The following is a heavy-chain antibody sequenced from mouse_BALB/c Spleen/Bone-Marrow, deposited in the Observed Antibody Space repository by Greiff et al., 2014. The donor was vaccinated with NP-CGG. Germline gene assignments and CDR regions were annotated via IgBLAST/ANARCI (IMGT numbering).Heavy chain of an antibody. Sequence: VQLQQPGAELVKPGASVKLSCTASGFNIKDTYMHWVKQRPEQGLEWIGRIDPANSNTKYDPKFQGKATITADTSSNTAYLQLSSLTSEDTAVYYCATYYYGSSWGFAYWGQGTLVTVSA. J-gene: IGHJ3*01. D-gene: IGHD1-1*01. CDR3: ATYYYGSSWGFAY. CDR1: GFNIKDTY. V-gene: IGHV14-3*02. CDR2: IDPANSNT.